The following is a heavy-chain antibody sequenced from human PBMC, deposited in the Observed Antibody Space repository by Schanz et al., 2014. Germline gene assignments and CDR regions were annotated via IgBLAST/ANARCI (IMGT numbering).Heavy chain of an antibody. CDR2: MNPNSGNP. CDR1: GYTFTSYD. CDR3: ARVQDDILTGSEHYYGMDV. D-gene: IGHD3-9*01. V-gene: IGHV1-8*01. Sequence: QVQLIQSGAEVKKPGASVKVSCTASGYTFTSYDINWVRQAPGQGLEWLGWMNPNSGNPGFAQKFRGRVTMTRNTSMSTAYIELRSLRSDDTAVYYCARVQDDILTGSEHYYGMDVWGQGTTVTVSS. J-gene: IGHJ6*02.